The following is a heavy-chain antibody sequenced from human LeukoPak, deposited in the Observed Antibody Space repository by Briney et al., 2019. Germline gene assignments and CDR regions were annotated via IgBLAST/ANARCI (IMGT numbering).Heavy chain of an antibody. CDR2: VKEDGSEK. CDR1: GFAFSRYW. CDR3: AGGGGY. J-gene: IGHJ4*02. Sequence: PGGSLRLSCAGSGFAFSRYWMRWVRQAPGQGLEWVATVKEDGSEKYYVDSVKGRFTISRDNAKNSLYLQMNSLRVDDTAVYYCAGGGGYWGQGTLVTVSS. D-gene: IGHD3-10*01. V-gene: IGHV3-7*02.